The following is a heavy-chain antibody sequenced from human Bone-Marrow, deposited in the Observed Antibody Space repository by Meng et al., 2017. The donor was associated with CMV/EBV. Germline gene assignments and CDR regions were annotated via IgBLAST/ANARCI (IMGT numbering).Heavy chain of an antibody. V-gene: IGHV1-2*02. CDR3: ARDRSRSWYQTINRYYGMDV. J-gene: IGHJ6*01. CDR1: GYTFTGYY. D-gene: IGHD2-2*01. CDR2: INPNSGGT. Sequence: ASVKVSCKASGYTFTGYYMHWVRQAPGQGLEWMGWINPNSGGTNYAQKFQGRVTMTRDTSISTVFMELSGLRSDDTAVYYCARDRSRSWYQTINRYYGMDVWGQGTTVTGSS.